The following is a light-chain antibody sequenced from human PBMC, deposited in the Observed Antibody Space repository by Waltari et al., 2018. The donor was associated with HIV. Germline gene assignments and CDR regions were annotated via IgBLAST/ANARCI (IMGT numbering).Light chain of an antibody. Sequence: QSALTQPRSVSGSPGQSVTISCTGTSSDVGGYNYVSWYQQHPGKAPKLMIYDVSKRPSGVPYRFSCSKSGNTASLTISGLQAEDEADYYCCSYAGSYTFVFGGGTKLTVL. CDR1: SSDVGGYNY. V-gene: IGLV2-11*01. CDR3: CSYAGSYTFV. CDR2: DVS. J-gene: IGLJ2*01.